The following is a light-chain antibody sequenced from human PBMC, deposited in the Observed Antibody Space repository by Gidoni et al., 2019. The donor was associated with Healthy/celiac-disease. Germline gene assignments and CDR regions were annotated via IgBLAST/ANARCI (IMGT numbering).Light chain of an antibody. CDR2: GAS. CDR1: Y. Sequence: YLAWYQQQPGQAPRLLISGASSRATGIPDRFSGSGYGTDFTLTISRLEPEDCAVYYCPQYGSSPWTFGQGTKVEIK. J-gene: IGKJ1*01. CDR3: PQYGSSPWT. V-gene: IGKV3-20*01.